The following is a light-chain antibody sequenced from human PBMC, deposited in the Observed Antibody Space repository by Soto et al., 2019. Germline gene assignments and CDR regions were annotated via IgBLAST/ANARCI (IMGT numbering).Light chain of an antibody. CDR2: VVN. J-gene: IGLJ2*01. CDR1: SSDVGRYRY. V-gene: IGLV2-14*01. CDR3: SAYTGTITVV. Sequence: QSALTQPASVSGSPGQSITISCTGTSSDVGRYRYVSWYQQHPGKAPKLIIHVVNNRPLGISYRFSGSKSGNSASLTISGLQADDEADYYCSAYTGTITVVFGGGTKLTVL.